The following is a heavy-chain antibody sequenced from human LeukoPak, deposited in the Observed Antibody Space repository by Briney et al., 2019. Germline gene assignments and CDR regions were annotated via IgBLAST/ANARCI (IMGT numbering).Heavy chain of an antibody. CDR3: ARCPVAAFFDY. J-gene: IGHJ4*02. CDR2: IYSGGST. Sequence: PGGSLRLSCAASGFTVSSNYMCWVRQAPGKGLEWVSVIYSGGSTYYADSVKGRFTISRDNSKNTLYLQLNSLRAEDTAVYYCARCPVAAFFDYWGQGTLVTVSS. D-gene: IGHD6-13*01. CDR1: GFTVSSNY. V-gene: IGHV3-53*01.